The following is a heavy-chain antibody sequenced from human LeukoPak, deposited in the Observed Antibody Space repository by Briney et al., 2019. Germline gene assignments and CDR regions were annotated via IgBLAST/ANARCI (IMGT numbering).Heavy chain of an antibody. Sequence: GETLKISCKGSGYIFTNYWIGWVRQMPGKGLEWMGIIYPGDSDTRYSPSFQGQVTISADKSINTAYLQWSSLKASDTAMYYCARRYDNYDFWSRWGQGTLVTV. J-gene: IGHJ4*02. CDR3: ARRYDNYDFWSR. CDR2: IYPGDSDT. D-gene: IGHD3-3*01. CDR1: GYIFTNYW. V-gene: IGHV5-51*01.